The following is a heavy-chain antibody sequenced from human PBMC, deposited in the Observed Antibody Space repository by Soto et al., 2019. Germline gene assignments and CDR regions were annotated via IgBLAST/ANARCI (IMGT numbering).Heavy chain of an antibody. J-gene: IGHJ5*02. Sequence: QVQLVQSGAEVKKPGASVKVSCKASRYMFTSYGISWVRQAPGQGLEWMGWISTYTGQTNYAQNLQGRVTMTTDTATSREYKELRSLRSDDTAVYYCARDQVPTATGLLTSNWFDPLGQGTLVIASS. V-gene: IGHV1-18*01. CDR3: ARDQVPTATGLLTSNWFDP. D-gene: IGHD2-2*01. CDR2: ISTYTGQT. CDR1: RYMFTSYG.